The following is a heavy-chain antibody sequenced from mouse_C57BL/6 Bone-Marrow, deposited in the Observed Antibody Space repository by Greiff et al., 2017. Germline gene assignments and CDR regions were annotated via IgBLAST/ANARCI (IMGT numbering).Heavy chain of an antibody. D-gene: IGHD4-1*02. CDR2: IDPENGDT. Sequence: VQLQQSGAELVRPGASVKLSCTASGFNIKDDYMHWVKQRPEQGLEWIGWIDPENGDTEYASKCQGKATITADTSSNTAYLQLSSLTSEDTAVYYCTTANWDDAYWGQGTLVTVSA. CDR1: GFNIKDDY. CDR3: TTANWDDAY. V-gene: IGHV14-4*01. J-gene: IGHJ3*01.